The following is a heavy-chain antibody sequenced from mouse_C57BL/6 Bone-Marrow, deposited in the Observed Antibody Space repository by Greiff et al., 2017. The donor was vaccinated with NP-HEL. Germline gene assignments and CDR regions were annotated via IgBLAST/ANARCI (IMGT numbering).Heavy chain of an antibody. D-gene: IGHD2-4*01. V-gene: IGHV14-4*01. CDR1: GFNIKDDY. CDR2: IDPENGDT. Sequence: VQLQQSGAELVRPGASVKLSCTASGFNIKDDYMHWVKQRPEQGLEWIGWIDPENGDTEYASKFQGKATITAYPSSNPAYRQLSSLTSEDTAVYYCTTEGYYDYGTGYYYAMDYWGQGTSVTVSS. J-gene: IGHJ4*01. CDR3: TTEGYYDYGTGYYYAMDY.